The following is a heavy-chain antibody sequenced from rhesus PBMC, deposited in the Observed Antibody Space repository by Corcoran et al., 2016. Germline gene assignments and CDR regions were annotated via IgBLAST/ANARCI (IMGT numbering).Heavy chain of an antibody. D-gene: IGHD3-9*01. CDR1: GFSFSYYS. CDR2: INSAGGST. Sequence: EVQLVESGGGLAKPGGSLRLSCAASGFSFSYYSMRWVRQAPGQGHELISGINSAGGSTYYADSMNGRFNISRENAKNTLYLQMDSLRAEDTAVYYCAKITVTLYYGLDSWGQGVVVTVSS. V-gene: IGHV3S18*01. CDR3: AKITVTLYYGLDS. J-gene: IGHJ6*01.